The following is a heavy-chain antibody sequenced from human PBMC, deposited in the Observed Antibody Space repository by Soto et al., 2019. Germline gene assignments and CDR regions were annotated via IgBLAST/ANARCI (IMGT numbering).Heavy chain of an antibody. J-gene: IGHJ4*02. D-gene: IGHD3-16*02. CDR3: AKEDHYDYVWGSYRYVDY. V-gene: IGHV3-30*18. CDR2: ISYDGSNK. Sequence: QVQLVESGGGVVQPGRSLRLSCAASGFTFSSYGMHWVRQAPGKGLEWVAVISYDGSNKYYADSVKGRFTISRDNSKNTLYLQMNSLRAEDTAVYYCAKEDHYDYVWGSYRYVDYWGQGTLVTVSS. CDR1: GFTFSSYG.